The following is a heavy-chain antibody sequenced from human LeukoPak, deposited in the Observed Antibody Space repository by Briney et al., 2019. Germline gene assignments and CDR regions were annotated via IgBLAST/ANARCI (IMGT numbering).Heavy chain of an antibody. Sequence: GGSLRLSCAASGFTFSSTWMHWVRQAPGRGLVWVSRINSDGSSTIYADSVKGRFTISRDNAKNTLYLQMNTLRAEDTAVYYCARDYHTYGDFHAFDIWGQGTMVTVSS. V-gene: IGHV3-74*01. D-gene: IGHD4-17*01. CDR3: ARDYHTYGDFHAFDI. J-gene: IGHJ3*02. CDR1: GFTFSSTW. CDR2: INSDGSST.